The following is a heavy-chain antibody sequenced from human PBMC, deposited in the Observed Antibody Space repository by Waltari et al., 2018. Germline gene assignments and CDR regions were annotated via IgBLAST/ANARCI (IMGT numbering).Heavy chain of an antibody. CDR2: ISAHDGST. J-gene: IGHJ4*01. D-gene: IGHD6-19*01. V-gene: IGHV1-18*01. CDR3: ATAVGGNMEFDS. CDR1: AYTFSTYG. Sequence: QVHLVQSGAEVKTPGASVKVSFKASAYTFSTYGLTWVRQAPGQGLEWLGWISAHDGSTNYAPSLQDRVNLTTDTSTYPAYMELNSLRPNDTAVYYCATAVGGNMEFDSWGHGSLVNVSS.